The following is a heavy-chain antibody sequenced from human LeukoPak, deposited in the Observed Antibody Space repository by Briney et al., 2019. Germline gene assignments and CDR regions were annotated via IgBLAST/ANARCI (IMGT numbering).Heavy chain of an antibody. D-gene: IGHD3-22*01. CDR1: GFTFGSYT. V-gene: IGHV3-23*01. J-gene: IGHJ5*02. CDR3: ARNYDSSLIRWFDL. CDR2: ISGSGGST. Sequence: GGSLRLSCTASGFTFGSYTMSWVRPAPGKGLEWVSSISGSGGSTYYADSVKGRFTISRDNSKNTLYLQMNSLRAEDTAIYYCARNYDSSLIRWFDLWGQGTLVTVSS.